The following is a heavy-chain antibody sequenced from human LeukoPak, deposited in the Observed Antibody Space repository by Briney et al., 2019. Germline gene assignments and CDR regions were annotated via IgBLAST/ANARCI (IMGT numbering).Heavy chain of an antibody. J-gene: IGHJ4*02. CDR1: GFTFSNYW. V-gene: IGHV3-7*01. CDR2: INQDGSEM. D-gene: IGHD3-16*01. CDR3: ARELRTFDS. Sequence: PGGSLRLSCAASGFTFSNYWMSWVRQAPGKGLEWLANINQDGSEMYYVDSVKGRFTISRDNAKNSLYLHMTSLRAEDTAVYYCARELRTFDSWGQGTLVTVSS.